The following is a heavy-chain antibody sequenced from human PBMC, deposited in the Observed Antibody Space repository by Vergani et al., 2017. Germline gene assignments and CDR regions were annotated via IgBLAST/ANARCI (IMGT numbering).Heavy chain of an antibody. D-gene: IGHD1/OR15-1a*01. CDR3: GKLTHGTLLMGGPIWGH. J-gene: IGHJ4*02. Sequence: EVQMLESGGGPVQPGGSRRLSCVASGFTFSNYHMNWFRQAPGKGLEWVSTISGGDDTSAYAESVKGRFTISRDNSKNTLYLQMNSLRAEDTAVYYCGKLTHGTLLMGGPIWGHWGQGTLVTVSS. V-gene: IGHV3-23*01. CDR2: ISGGDDTS. CDR1: GFTFSNYH.